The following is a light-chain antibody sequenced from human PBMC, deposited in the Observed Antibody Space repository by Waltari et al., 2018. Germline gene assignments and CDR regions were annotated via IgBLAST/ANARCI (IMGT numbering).Light chain of an antibody. CDR1: QSLVFGDGNTY. J-gene: IGKJ2*01. CDR2: KVS. Sequence: DAVMTQSPLSLPVTPGQPASISCRSTQSLVFGDGNTYLNWFHQRPGQSPRRLICKVSNRDSGVPDRFSGSGSGTDFTLRISRVEAEDVGVYYCMQGTHWPYTFGQGTKVEI. CDR3: MQGTHWPYT. V-gene: IGKV2-30*01.